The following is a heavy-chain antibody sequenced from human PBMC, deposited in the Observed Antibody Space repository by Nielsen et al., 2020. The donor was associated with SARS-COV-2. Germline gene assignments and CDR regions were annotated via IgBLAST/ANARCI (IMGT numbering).Heavy chain of an antibody. CDR1: GGSISSSSYY. D-gene: IGHD6-19*01. CDR2: IYYSGST. Sequence: SETLSLTCTVSGGSISSSSYYWGWIRQPPGKGLEWIGSIYYSGSTYYNPSPKSRVTISVDTSKNQFSLKLSSVTAADTAVYYCARGRRGWYHGAYYFDYWGQGTLVTVSS. CDR3: ARGRRGWYHGAYYFDY. J-gene: IGHJ4*02. V-gene: IGHV4-39*01.